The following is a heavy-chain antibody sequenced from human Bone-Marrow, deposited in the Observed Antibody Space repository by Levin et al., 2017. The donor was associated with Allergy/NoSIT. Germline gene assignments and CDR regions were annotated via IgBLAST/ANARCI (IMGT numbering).Heavy chain of an antibody. CDR3: ATLYGDRTGFDY. Sequence: SGGSLRLSCAASGFTFSSYWMQWVRQAPGKGLVWVSRINGDGSNTNYADSVTGRFTISRDNAKNTLYLQMNSLRVEDTAVYYCATLYGDRTGFDYWGQGTLVTVSS. D-gene: IGHD4-17*01. V-gene: IGHV3-74*01. CDR2: INGDGSNT. J-gene: IGHJ4*02. CDR1: GFTFSSYW.